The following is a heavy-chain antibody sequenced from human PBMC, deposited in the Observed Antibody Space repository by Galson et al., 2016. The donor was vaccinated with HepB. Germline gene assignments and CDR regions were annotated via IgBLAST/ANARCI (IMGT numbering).Heavy chain of an antibody. D-gene: IGHD2-15*01. Sequence: SLRLSCAASGFTFSSYTMSWVRQAPGEGLEWVSILDHTGDITYYADSVKGRFTISRDNSKNRMYLQMSSLRAEDTASYYCTKIGSGYFEYWGRGTLVTVSS. CDR1: GFTFSSYT. CDR3: TKIGSGYFEY. J-gene: IGHJ4*02. CDR2: LDHTGDIT. V-gene: IGHV3-23*01.